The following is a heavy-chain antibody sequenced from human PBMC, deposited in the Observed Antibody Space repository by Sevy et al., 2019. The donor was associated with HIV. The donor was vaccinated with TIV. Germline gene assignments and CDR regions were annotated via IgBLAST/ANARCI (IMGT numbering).Heavy chain of an antibody. D-gene: IGHD2-15*01. Sequence: ASVKVSCKASGYTFTSYRITWVRQAPGQGLEWMGWVSAHNGDTNYGQKLQGRVTMTTDTSTSTAYMELRTLRSDDTAVYYCARAYCSGGSCYSLAYWGQGTLVTVSS. V-gene: IGHV1-18*01. CDR3: ARAYCSGGSCYSLAY. CDR2: VSAHNGDT. J-gene: IGHJ4*02. CDR1: GYTFTSYR.